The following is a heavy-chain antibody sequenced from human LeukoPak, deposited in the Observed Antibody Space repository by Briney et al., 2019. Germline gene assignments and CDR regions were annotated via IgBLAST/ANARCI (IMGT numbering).Heavy chain of an antibody. J-gene: IGHJ4*02. V-gene: IGHV1-3*03. CDR3: ARGGRDSSGYYYFDY. D-gene: IGHD3-22*01. CDR2: IDAGNGNT. CDR1: GYTFTSYA. Sequence: GASVKVSCKASGYTFTSYAMHWVHQAPGQRLEWMGLIDAGNGNTKYSQEFQGRVTITRDTSASTAYMELSSLRSEDMAVYYCARGGRDSSGYYYFDYWGQGTLVTVSS.